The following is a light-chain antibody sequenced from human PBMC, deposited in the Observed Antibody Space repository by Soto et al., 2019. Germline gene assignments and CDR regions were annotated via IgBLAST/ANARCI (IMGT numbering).Light chain of an antibody. CDR1: QSLTNSF. CDR3: QQYNSYWT. CDR2: DTS. V-gene: IGKV3-20*01. J-gene: IGKJ1*01. Sequence: EFVLTQSLGTLSLSPDERATLSCRASQSLTNSFIAWYQQKPGQAPRLLIYDTSSRASGIPDRFSGSGSGTEFTLTISSLQPDDFATYYCQQYNSYWTFGQGTKVDIK.